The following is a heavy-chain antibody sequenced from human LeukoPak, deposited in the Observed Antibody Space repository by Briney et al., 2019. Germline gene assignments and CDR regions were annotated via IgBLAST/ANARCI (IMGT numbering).Heavy chain of an antibody. J-gene: IGHJ5*02. CDR2: IIPIFGTA. D-gene: IGHD6-13*01. CDR3: ARGALGAAGTSTWFDP. CDR1: GGTFSSYA. Sequence: SVKVSCNASGGTFSSYAISWVRQAPGQGLEWMGGIIPIFGTANYAQKFQGRVSITTDESTSTAYMELSSLRSEDTAVYYCARGALGAAGTSTWFDPWGQGTLVTVSS. V-gene: IGHV1-69*05.